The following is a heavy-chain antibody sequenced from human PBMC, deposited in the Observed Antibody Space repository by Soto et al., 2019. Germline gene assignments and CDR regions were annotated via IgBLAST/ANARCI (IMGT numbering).Heavy chain of an antibody. D-gene: IGHD1-1*01. CDR1: GFSFSNAW. V-gene: IGHV3-15*01. CDR3: VGTTY. J-gene: IGHJ4*02. Sequence: EVHVVESGGGLVKPGGSLRLSCVMSGFSFSNAWMTWVRQAPGKGLEWVGRVKTKTEGGTTDYAAPVKGRFTISRDDSKSTVSLQMTSMKMEDTAVYYCVGTTYWGQGALVPVSS. CDR2: VKTKTEGGTT.